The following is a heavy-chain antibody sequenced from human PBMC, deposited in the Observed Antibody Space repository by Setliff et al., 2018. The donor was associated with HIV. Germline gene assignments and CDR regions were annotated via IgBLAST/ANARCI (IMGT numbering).Heavy chain of an antibody. CDR3: ATERWLYQNFDS. CDR2: IHIGGNT. J-gene: IGHJ4*02. Sequence: SETLSLTCTVSGGSINSGIYYWTWIRQPAGKGLEWLGRIHIGGNTNYNPSPKSRVTMSVDTSKNQFSLNLNSVTATDTAIYYCATERWLYQNFDSWGQGTQVTVS. D-gene: IGHD3-16*01. CDR1: GGSINSGIYY. V-gene: IGHV4-61*02.